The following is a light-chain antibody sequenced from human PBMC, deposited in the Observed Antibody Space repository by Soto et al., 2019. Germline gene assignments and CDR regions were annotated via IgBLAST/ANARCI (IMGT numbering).Light chain of an antibody. J-gene: IGKJ2*01. CDR2: AAS. V-gene: IGKV1-8*01. CDR1: QGISSY. CDR3: QQYYSYPQYS. Sequence: AIRMTQSPSSLSASTGDRVTITCRASQGISSYLAWYQQKPGKAPKLLIYAASTLRSGVPSRFSGSGSGTDFTLTISCLQSEDFATYYCQQYYSYPQYSFGQGTKLEIK.